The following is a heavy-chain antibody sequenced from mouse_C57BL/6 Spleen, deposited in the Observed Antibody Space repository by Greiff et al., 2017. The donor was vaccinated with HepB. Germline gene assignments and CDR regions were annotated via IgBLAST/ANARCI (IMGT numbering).Heavy chain of an antibody. CDR1: GYAFSSSW. CDR2: IYPGDGDT. J-gene: IGHJ4*01. D-gene: IGHD4-1*01. Sequence: QVQLQQSGPELVKPGASVKISCKASGYAFSSSWMNWVKQRPGKGLEWIGRIYPGDGDTNYNGKFKGKATLTADKSSSTAYMQLSSLTSEDSAVYFCARTGTVMDYWGQGTSVTVSS. CDR3: ARTGTVMDY. V-gene: IGHV1-82*01.